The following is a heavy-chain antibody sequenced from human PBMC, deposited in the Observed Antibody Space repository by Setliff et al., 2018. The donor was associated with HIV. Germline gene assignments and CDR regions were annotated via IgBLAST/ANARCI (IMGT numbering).Heavy chain of an antibody. CDR2: INHSGST. V-gene: IGHV4-34*01. J-gene: IGHJ5*02. D-gene: IGHD5-18*01. CDR3: ARRWGIRGYSS. CDR1: GGSFSGYD. Sequence: LSLTCVVYGGSFSGYDWSWIRQPPGKGLGWIGEINHSGSTNYNPSLKSRATISVDTSKNQFSLKLYSVTAADTSDCARRWGIRGYSSWGQGTLVTVSS.